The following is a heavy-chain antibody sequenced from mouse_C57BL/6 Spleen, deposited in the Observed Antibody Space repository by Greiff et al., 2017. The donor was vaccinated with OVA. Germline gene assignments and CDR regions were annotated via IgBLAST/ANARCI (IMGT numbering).Heavy chain of an antibody. Sequence: QVQLKQPGAELVKPGASVKLSCTASGYTFTSYWITWVKQRPGQGLEWIGDIYPGSGSTNYNEKFKSKATLTVDTASSTAYMQLSSLTSEYAAVYYCARFSFYANYFDYWGQGTTVTVSS. D-gene: IGHD2-3*01. CDR1: GYTFTSYW. CDR2: IYPGSGST. J-gene: IGHJ2*01. CDR3: ARFSFYANYFDY. V-gene: IGHV1-55*01.